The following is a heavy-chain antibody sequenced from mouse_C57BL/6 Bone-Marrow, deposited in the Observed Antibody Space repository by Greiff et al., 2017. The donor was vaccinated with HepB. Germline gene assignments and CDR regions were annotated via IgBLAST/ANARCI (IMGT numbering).Heavy chain of an antibody. D-gene: IGHD1-1*01. V-gene: IGHV1-64*01. CDR2: IHPNSGST. CDR1: GYTFTSYW. Sequence: QVQLQQSGAELVKPGASVKLSCKASGYTFTSYWMHWVKQRPGQGLEWIGMIHPNSGSTNYNEKFKSKATLTVDKSSSTAYMQLSSLTSEDSAVYYCAIYYYGSSPYYFDYWGQGTTLTVSS. J-gene: IGHJ2*01. CDR3: AIYYYGSSPYYFDY.